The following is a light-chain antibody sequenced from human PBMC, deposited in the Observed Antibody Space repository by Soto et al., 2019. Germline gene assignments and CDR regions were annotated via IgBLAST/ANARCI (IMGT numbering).Light chain of an antibody. CDR1: SGYSNYK. CDR3: GADHGSGSNFVLV. Sequence: QPVLTQPPSASASLGASVTLTCTLSSGYSNYKVDWYQQRPGKGPRFVMRVGTGGLVGSKGDGIPDRFSVLGSGLNRDLTIKNIQEEDESDYHCGADHGSGSNFVLVFGGGTKLTVL. V-gene: IGLV9-49*01. J-gene: IGLJ2*01. CDR2: VGTGGLVG.